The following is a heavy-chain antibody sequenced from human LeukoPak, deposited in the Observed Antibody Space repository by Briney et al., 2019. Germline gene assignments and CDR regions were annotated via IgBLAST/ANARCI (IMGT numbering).Heavy chain of an antibody. V-gene: IGHV3-23*01. Sequence: GGSLRLSCAASGFTFSSFAMSWVRQAPGKGLEWVSAISGSGGSTYYADSVKGRFTISRDNSKNTLYLQMNSLRAEDTAVYYCAKSPYGGNAQYYFDYWGQGTLVTVSS. CDR3: AKSPYGGNAQYYFDY. CDR1: GFTFSSFA. D-gene: IGHD4-23*01. J-gene: IGHJ4*02. CDR2: ISGSGGST.